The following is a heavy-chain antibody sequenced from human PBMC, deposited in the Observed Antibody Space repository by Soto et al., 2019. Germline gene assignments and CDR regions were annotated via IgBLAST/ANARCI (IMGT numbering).Heavy chain of an antibody. Sequence: QVQLVESGGGLVKPGGSLRLSCAASGFTFSDHYMSWIRQAPGKGLEWVSYISGSGNTIYYADSLKGRFTISRDNAKNSLYLQMNSLRAEDTAVYYCARGARRDESSGRRSWFDPRGQGTLVTVSS. J-gene: IGHJ5*02. CDR2: ISGSGNTI. CDR1: GFTFSDHY. CDR3: ARGARRDESSGRRSWFDP. D-gene: IGHD3-22*01. V-gene: IGHV3-11*01.